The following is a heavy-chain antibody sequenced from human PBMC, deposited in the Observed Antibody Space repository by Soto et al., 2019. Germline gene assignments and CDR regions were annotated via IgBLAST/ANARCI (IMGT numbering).Heavy chain of an antibody. CDR3: AKVGVAAAMRGGMDV. D-gene: IGHD2-15*01. J-gene: IGHJ6*02. CDR1: GFTFDDYA. Sequence: GGSLRLSCAASGFTFDDYAMHWVRQAPGKGLEWVSGISWNSGSIGYADSVKGRFTISRDNAKNSLYLQMNSLRAEDTALYYCAKVGVAAAMRGGMDVWGQGTTVTVSS. V-gene: IGHV3-9*01. CDR2: ISWNSGSI.